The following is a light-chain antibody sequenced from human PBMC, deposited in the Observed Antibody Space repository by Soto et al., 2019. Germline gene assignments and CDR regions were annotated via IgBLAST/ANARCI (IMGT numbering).Light chain of an antibody. CDR1: SSNIGAGSD. J-gene: IGLJ2*01. V-gene: IGLV1-40*01. CDR2: GNT. Sequence: QLVLTQPPSVSGAPGQRVTISCTGSSSNIGAGSDVHWYHQLPGTAPTLLMYGNTNRPSGVPDRFSGSKSGTSASLAITGLQAEDEADYYCQSYDSSLSAAVFGGGTKLTVL. CDR3: QSYDSSLSAAV.